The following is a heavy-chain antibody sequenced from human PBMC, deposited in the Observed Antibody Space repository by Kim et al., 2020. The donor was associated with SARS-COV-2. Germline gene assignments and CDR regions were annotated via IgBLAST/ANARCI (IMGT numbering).Heavy chain of an antibody. CDR2: INPSGGST. V-gene: IGHV1-46*01. CDR3: ARVRGDIVLIGYYGMDV. J-gene: IGHJ6*02. D-gene: IGHD2-8*01. CDR1: GYTFTSYY. Sequence: ASVKVSCKASGYTFTSYYMHWVRQAPGQGLEWMGIINPSGGSTSYAQKFQGRVTMTRDTSTSTVYMELSSLRSEDTAVYYCARVRGDIVLIGYYGMDVWGQGTTVTVSS.